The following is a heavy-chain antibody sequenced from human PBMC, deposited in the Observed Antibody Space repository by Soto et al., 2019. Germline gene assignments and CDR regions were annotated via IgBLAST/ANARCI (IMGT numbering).Heavy chain of an antibody. CDR1: GFTFSNYA. Sequence: VGSLRLSCAASGFTFSNYAMSWVRQAPGEGLEWVSAISGSGDTSFYADSVKGRFTIYRDNSRNTLYLQMRSLRAEDTAVFYCAKDGGTATTPYIDHCGQGTLVTVSS. V-gene: IGHV3-23*01. CDR3: AKDGGTATTPYIDH. D-gene: IGHD4-17*01. CDR2: ISGSGDTS. J-gene: IGHJ4*02.